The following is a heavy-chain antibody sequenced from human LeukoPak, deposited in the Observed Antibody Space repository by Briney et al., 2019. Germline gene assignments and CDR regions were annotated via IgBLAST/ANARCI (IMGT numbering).Heavy chain of an antibody. CDR1: GGSISSGGYY. Sequence: PSETLSLTCTVSGGSISSGGYYWSWIRQHPGKGLEWIGYIYYSGSTYYNPSLKSRVTISVDTSKNQFSLKLSSVTAADTAVYYCAREAHYSGSYGYAFDIWGQGTMVTVSS. CDR3: AREAHYSGSYGYAFDI. V-gene: IGHV4-31*03. J-gene: IGHJ3*02. CDR2: IYYSGST. D-gene: IGHD1-26*01.